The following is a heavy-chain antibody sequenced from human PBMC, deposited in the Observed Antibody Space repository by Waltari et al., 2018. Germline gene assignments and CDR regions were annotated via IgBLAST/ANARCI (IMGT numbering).Heavy chain of an antibody. Sequence: EVQLLESGGGLVQSGGSLRLSCAASGFTFSTYAMRWVRKAPGKGPEWVSAISGSGGNTFYADSAKGRFTISRDNSKNILYLQMNSLRAENTAVYYCAKGGATMILVPKWVDVWGQGTTVTVSS. D-gene: IGHD3-22*01. CDR1: GFTFSTYA. V-gene: IGHV3-23*01. CDR2: ISGSGGNT. J-gene: IGHJ6*02. CDR3: AKGGATMILVPKWVDV.